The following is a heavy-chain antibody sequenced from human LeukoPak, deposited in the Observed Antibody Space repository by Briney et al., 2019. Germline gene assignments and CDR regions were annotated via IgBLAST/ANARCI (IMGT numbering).Heavy chain of an antibody. CDR1: GFAFWNSW. D-gene: IGHD6-13*01. Sequence: RSGGSLRLSCAASGFAFWNSWMTWVRQAPGKGLEWVANIKSDGSEIYYLDSVKGRFTISRDNAKNSLFLQMNSLRAEDTAVYYCVRSQQLTYWGQGTLVTVSS. CDR3: VRSQQLTY. CDR2: IKSDGSEI. V-gene: IGHV3-7*05. J-gene: IGHJ4*02.